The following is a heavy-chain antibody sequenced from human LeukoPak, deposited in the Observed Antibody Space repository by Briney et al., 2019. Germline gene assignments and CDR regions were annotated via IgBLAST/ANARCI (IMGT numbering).Heavy chain of an antibody. D-gene: IGHD2-21*01. V-gene: IGHV4-61*02. CDR1: GGSISSGSYY. CDR2: IYTSGST. CDR3: AREHIVVVIAMVAFDI. J-gene: IGHJ3*02. Sequence: NPSETLSLTCTVSGGSISSGSYYWSWIRQPAGKGLEWIGRIYTSGSTNYNPSLKSRFTISVDTSKNHFSLKLSSVTAADTAVYYCAREHIVVVIAMVAFDIWGQGTMVTVSS.